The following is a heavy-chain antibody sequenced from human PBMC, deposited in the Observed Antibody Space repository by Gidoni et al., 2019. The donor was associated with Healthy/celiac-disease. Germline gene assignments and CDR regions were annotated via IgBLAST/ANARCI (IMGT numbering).Heavy chain of an antibody. CDR2: IGYDGSNK. CDR1: EFPFSTYG. V-gene: IGHV3-33*01. D-gene: IGHD3-22*01. Sequence: QVKLVESGGGLVQPGRSLILAFAAFEFPFSTYGLPWVRQAPGKGLEWVAVIGYDGSNKYYEDSVKGRFTISRDNSKNTLYLQRNSLRAEDTAVYYWARGITMIVVVITLYNWFDPWGQGTLVTVSS. J-gene: IGHJ5*02. CDR3: ARGITMIVVVITLYNWFDP.